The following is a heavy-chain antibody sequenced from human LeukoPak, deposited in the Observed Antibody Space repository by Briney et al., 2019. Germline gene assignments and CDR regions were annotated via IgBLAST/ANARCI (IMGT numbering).Heavy chain of an antibody. D-gene: IGHD3-10*01. CDR1: GFTFSSYA. Sequence: PGGSLRLSCAASGFTFSSYAMSWVRQAPGKGLEWVSSVRGSGDTKYDADSLKGRFTISRDNSKNTVYLQMNSLRAEDTAIHYCARCRGLLDPFDYWGQGILVIVSS. CDR3: ARCRGLLDPFDY. J-gene: IGHJ4*02. CDR2: VRGSGDTK. V-gene: IGHV3-23*01.